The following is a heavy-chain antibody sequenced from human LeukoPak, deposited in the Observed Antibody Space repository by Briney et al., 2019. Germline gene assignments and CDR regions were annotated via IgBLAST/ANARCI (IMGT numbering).Heavy chain of an antibody. CDR3: ATPYSGSYSEDAFDI. CDR1: GSTFSDYY. V-gene: IGHV3-11*04. CDR2: ISSSGSTI. D-gene: IGHD1-26*01. J-gene: IGHJ3*02. Sequence: GGSLRLSCAASGSTFSDYYMSWIRQAPGKGLEWVSYISSSGSTIYYADSVKGRFTISRDNAKNSLYLQMNSLRAEDTAVYYCATPYSGSYSEDAFDIWGQGTMVTVSS.